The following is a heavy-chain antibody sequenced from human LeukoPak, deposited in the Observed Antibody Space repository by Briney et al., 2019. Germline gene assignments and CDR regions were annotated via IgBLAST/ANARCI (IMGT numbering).Heavy chain of an antibody. J-gene: IGHJ6*02. CDR3: ARDYGRSRDYGMDV. CDR1: GSTLSNYW. V-gene: IGHV3-74*01. D-gene: IGHD3-10*01. Sequence: GGSLRLSCAASGSTLSNYWMHWVRQAPGKGLVWVSRINADGSSASYADSVKGRFTISRDNAKNTLYLQMNSLRAEDTAMYYCARDYGRSRDYGMDVWGQGTTVTVSS. CDR2: INADGSSA.